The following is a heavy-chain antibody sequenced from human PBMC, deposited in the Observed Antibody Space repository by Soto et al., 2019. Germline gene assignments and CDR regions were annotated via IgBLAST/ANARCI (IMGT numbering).Heavy chain of an antibody. Sequence: PSETLSLTCSVSDDSINSDKYYWGWIRQPPGKGLEWTGSIYYRGNAYYNPSLQTRVTTSLDKSKSQFSLKLNSVTAADSAVYFCARLEGLATISYYFDFWGPGALVTVSS. V-gene: IGHV4-39*01. CDR2: IYYRGNA. D-gene: IGHD3-9*01. CDR3: ARLEGLATISYYFDF. CDR1: DDSINSDKYY. J-gene: IGHJ4*02.